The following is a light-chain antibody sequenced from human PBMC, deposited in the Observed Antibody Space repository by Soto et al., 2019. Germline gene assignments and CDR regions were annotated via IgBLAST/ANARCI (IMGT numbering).Light chain of an antibody. CDR3: QQYDSLAQCT. V-gene: IGKV1-33*01. CDR2: GAS. Sequence: DIQMTQSPSSLSASVGDRVTITCQASQDIKNYLNWYQQKPGKAPKLLIYGASNLETGVPSRFSGGGSGTDFTITITSLQPEDFATYYCQQYDSLAQCTFGGGTKVEIE. CDR1: QDIKNY. J-gene: IGKJ4*01.